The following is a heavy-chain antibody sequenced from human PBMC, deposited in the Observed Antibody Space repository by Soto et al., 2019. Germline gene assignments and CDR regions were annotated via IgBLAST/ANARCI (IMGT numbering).Heavy chain of an antibody. V-gene: IGHV1-69*04. Sequence: SVKVSCKASGGTFSSYTISWVRQAPGQGLEWMGRIIPILGIANYAQKFQGRVTITADKSTSTAYMELSSLRSEDTAVYYCARDPPHSRGWYAGFDPWGQGPLVTVSS. J-gene: IGHJ5*02. CDR2: IIPILGIA. D-gene: IGHD6-19*01. CDR1: GGTFSSYT. CDR3: ARDPPHSRGWYAGFDP.